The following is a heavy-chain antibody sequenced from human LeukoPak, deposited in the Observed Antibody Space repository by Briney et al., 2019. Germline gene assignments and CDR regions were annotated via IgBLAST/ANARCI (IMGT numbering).Heavy chain of an antibody. J-gene: IGHJ4*02. CDR1: GFTFSSYA. CDR2: ISGSGGST. D-gene: IGHD3-22*01. CDR3: AKSAMIVVVIRVGFDY. Sequence: GGSLRLSCAASGFTFSSYAMSWVRQAPGKGLEWVSAISGSGGSTYYADSVKGRFTISRDNSKNTLYLRMNSLRAEDTAVYYCAKSAMIVVVIRVGFDYWGQGTLVTVSS. V-gene: IGHV3-23*01.